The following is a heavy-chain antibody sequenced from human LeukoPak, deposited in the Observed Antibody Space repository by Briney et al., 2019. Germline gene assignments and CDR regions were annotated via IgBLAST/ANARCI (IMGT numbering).Heavy chain of an antibody. D-gene: IGHD6-19*01. CDR3: AKDHGWAFDY. J-gene: IGHJ4*02. CDR2: ISWNSGSI. V-gene: IGHV3-9*01. CDR1: GFTFDDYA. Sequence: PGRSLRLSCAASGFTFDDYAMHWVRQAPGKGLEWVSGISWNSGSIGYADSVKGRFTISRDNSKNTLYLQMNSLRVEDTAVYYCAKDHGWAFDYWGQGTLVTVSS.